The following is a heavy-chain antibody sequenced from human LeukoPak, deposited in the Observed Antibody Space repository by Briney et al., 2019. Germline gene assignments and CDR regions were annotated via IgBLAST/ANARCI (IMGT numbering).Heavy chain of an antibody. CDR1: GGSFSGYY. CDR3: ASVRGGNYGFSRRYYYYMDV. V-gene: IGHV4-34*01. J-gene: IGHJ6*03. Sequence: PSETLSLTCAVYGGSFSGYYWSWLRQPPGKGLEWIGEINHSGSTNYNPSLKSRVTISVDTSKNQFSLKLSSVTAADTAVYYCASVRGGNYGFSRRYYYYMDVWGKGTTDTVSS. D-gene: IGHD1-7*01. CDR2: INHSGST.